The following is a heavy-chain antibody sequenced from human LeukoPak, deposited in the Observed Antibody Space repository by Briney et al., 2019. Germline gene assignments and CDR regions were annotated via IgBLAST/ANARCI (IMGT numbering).Heavy chain of an antibody. D-gene: IGHD3-22*01. Sequence: GGSLTLSCAGSGFMFSNHAMSWVRQAPGKGLEWVSGISTRGGGIYYADSVKGRFTISRDNSKNTLYLQMKSLRAEDTAVYYCAKDGFDYYDSSGYYYLAYSGQASLVTVSS. V-gene: IGHV3-23*01. J-gene: IGHJ4*02. CDR2: ISTRGGGI. CDR1: GFMFSNHA. CDR3: AKDGFDYYDSSGYYYLAY.